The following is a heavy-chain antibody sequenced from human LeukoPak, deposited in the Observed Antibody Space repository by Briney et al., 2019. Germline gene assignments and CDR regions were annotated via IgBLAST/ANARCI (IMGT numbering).Heavy chain of an antibody. CDR1: GGTFSSYA. V-gene: IGHV1-69*04. Sequence: GSSVKVSCKASGGTFSSYAISWVRQAPGQGLEWMGRIIPILGIANYAQKVQGRVTITADKSTSTAYMELSSLRSEDTAVYYCARGGYPKFDYWGQGTLVTVSS. CDR2: IIPILGIA. J-gene: IGHJ4*02. D-gene: IGHD6-13*01. CDR3: ARGGYPKFDY.